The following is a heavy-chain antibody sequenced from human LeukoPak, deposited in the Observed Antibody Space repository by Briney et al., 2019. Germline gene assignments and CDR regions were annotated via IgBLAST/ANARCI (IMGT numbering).Heavy chain of an antibody. CDR3: AREDYDFWSAVTARGYFDY. J-gene: IGHJ4*02. CDR1: GGSISTSNYY. D-gene: IGHD3-3*01. V-gene: IGHV4-39*07. Sequence: SETLSLTCTVSGGSISTSNYYWGWIRQPPGKGLEWIGNIFYSGSTYYSPSLRSRVTISLDTSKNQFSLKLSSVTAADTAVYYCAREDYDFWSAVTARGYFDYWGQGTLVTVSS. CDR2: IFYSGST.